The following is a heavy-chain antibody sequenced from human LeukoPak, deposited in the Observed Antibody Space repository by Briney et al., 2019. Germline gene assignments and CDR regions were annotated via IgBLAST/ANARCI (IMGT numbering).Heavy chain of an antibody. Sequence: GGSLRLSCAASGFTFSSYSMNWVRQAPGKGLEWVSSISSSSSYIYYADSVEGRFTISRDNAKNSLCLQMKSLRAEDTAVYYCARDGFDFWSGYPTTVDYWGQGTLVTVSS. CDR1: GFTFSSYS. CDR2: ISSSSSYI. D-gene: IGHD3-3*01. CDR3: ARDGFDFWSGYPTTVDY. J-gene: IGHJ4*02. V-gene: IGHV3-21*01.